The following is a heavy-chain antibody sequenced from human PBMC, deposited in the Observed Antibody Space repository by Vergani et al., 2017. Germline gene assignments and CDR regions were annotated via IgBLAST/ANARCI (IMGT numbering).Heavy chain of an antibody. CDR2: IYYSGST. J-gene: IGHJ4*02. CDR3: ARMGGYDEGDAFRIGYFDS. V-gene: IGHV4-39*01. D-gene: IGHD3-22*01. CDR1: GGSISSSCYY. Sequence: QLQLQESGPGLVKPSETLSLTCTVSGGSISSSCYYWGWIRQPPGKGLGWIGSIYYSGSTYYNPSLKSRVTISVDTSKNQFSLKLSSVTSADTAVYYCARMGGYDEGDAFRIGYFDSWGPGILVTVSS.